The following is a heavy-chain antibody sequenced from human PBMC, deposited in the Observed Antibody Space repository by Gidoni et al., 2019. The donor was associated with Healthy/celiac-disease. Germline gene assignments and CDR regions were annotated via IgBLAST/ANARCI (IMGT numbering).Heavy chain of an antibody. D-gene: IGHD2-2*01. J-gene: IGHJ6*02. Sequence: QLQLQESGPGLVKPSETLSLTCTVSGGSISSSSYYWGWIRQPPGKGLEWIGSIYYSGSTYYNPSLKSRVTISVDTSKNQFSLKLSSVTAADTAVYYCASVPYYYYGMDVWGQGTTVTVSS. CDR1: GGSISSSSYY. CDR2: IYYSGST. V-gene: IGHV4-39*01. CDR3: ASVPYYYYGMDV.